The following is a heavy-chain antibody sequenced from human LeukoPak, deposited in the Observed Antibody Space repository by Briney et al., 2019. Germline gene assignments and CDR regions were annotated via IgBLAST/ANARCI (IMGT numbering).Heavy chain of an antibody. D-gene: IGHD1-26*01. CDR1: GFTFSDHY. CDR2: IRNKANSYTT. J-gene: IGHJ4*02. Sequence: GRSLRLSCAASGFTFSDHYMDWVRQAPGKGLEWGGRIRNKANSYTTEYAASVKGRFTISRDDSKNSLYLQMNSLKCEDTAVYYCAREWDSGSYYLGYFDYWGQGTLVTVSS. CDR3: AREWDSGSYYLGYFDY. V-gene: IGHV3-72*01.